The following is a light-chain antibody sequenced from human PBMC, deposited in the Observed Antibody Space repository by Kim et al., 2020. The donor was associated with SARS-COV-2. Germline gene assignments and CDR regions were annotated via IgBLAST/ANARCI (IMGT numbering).Light chain of an antibody. CDR3: QSYDSSLSGSV. J-gene: IGLJ3*02. CDR1: SSNSRSGYY. Sequence: VIMSCARRSSNSRSGYYIHSYQQLPGTAPKHLISENNNRPSGGPDRFAGSKSSTSASLGITGLQAEYEADYYCQSYDSSLSGSVCGVGTKLTVL. V-gene: IGLV1-40*01. CDR2: ENN.